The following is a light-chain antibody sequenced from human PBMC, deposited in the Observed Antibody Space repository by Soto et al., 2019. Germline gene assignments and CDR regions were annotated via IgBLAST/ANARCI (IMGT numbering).Light chain of an antibody. V-gene: IGKV3-20*01. Sequence: EVLLTQSPGTLSLSPGDRATLSCRASQSLTNNFLAWYQQKPGQTPRRLIHTATSRATDIPDRFAGTGSGTAVTLTFGRLEPEDFAVYFCQQYGRLPVSFGGGTKIVIK. CDR1: QSLTNNF. CDR2: TAT. J-gene: IGKJ4*01. CDR3: QQYGRLPVS.